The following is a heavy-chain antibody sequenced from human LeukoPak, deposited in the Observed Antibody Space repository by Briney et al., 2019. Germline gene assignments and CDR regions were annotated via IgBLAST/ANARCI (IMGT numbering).Heavy chain of an antibody. CDR3: AKGATTGYKDY. CDR1: GFAFSTYG. CDR2: IWSDGSKK. D-gene: IGHD5-24*01. J-gene: IGHJ4*02. Sequence: GRSLRLSCAASGFAFSTYGMHWVRQAPGKGLEWVAVIWSDGSKKYYADSVKGRFTISRDNSKNTLYLQMNSLRAEDTAVYYCAKGATTGYKDYWGQGTLVTVSS. V-gene: IGHV3-33*06.